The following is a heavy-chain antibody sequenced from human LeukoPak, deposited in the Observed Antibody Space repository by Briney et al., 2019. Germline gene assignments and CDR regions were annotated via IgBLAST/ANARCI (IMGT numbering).Heavy chain of an antibody. J-gene: IGHJ4*02. Sequence: GGSLRLPRAASGFSFSSFWMSWVRQAPGKGLEWVANIKQDGSEKYYVDSVKGRFTISRDDAKNSPFLQMNSLRVEDTAVYYCARSERAGFDSWGQGTLVTVSS. V-gene: IGHV3-7*05. D-gene: IGHD1-1*01. CDR2: IKQDGSEK. CDR1: GFSFSSFW. CDR3: ARSERAGFDS.